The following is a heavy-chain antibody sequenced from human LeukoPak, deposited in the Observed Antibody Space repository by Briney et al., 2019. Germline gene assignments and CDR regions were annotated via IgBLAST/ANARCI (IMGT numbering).Heavy chain of an antibody. Sequence: PGRSLRLSCAASGFTFDDYAMHWVRQAPGKGLEWVSGISWNSGNIGYADSVKGRFTISRDNAKNSLYLQMNSLRAEDTALYYCAKEGVRGVYFDYWGQGTLVTVSS. CDR3: AKEGVRGVYFDY. CDR1: GFTFDDYA. V-gene: IGHV3-9*01. J-gene: IGHJ4*02. D-gene: IGHD3-10*01. CDR2: ISWNSGNI.